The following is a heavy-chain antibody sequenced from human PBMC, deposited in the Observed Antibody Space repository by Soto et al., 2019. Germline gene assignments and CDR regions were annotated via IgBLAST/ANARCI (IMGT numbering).Heavy chain of an antibody. J-gene: IGHJ5*02. CDR3: ARMKNWFDP. V-gene: IGHV4-59*01. Sequence: LSLTCTVSGGSISSYYWSWIRQPPGKGLEWIGYIYYSGSTNYNPSLKSRVTISVDTSKNQFSLKLSSVTAADTAVYYCARMKNWFDPWGQGTLVTVSS. CDR1: GGSISSYY. CDR2: IYYSGST.